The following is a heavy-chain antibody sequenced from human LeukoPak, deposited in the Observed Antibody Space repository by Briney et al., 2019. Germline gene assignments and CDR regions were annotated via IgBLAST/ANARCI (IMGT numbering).Heavy chain of an antibody. CDR3: AKDYGDYSYNWFDP. CDR1: GFTFSSYG. V-gene: IGHV3-23*01. CDR2: ISGSGGST. J-gene: IGHJ5*02. D-gene: IGHD4-17*01. Sequence: GGSLRLSCAASGFTFSSYGMSWVRQAPGKGLEWVSAISGSGGSTYYADSVKGRFTISRDNSKNTLYLQMNSLRAEDTAVYYCAKDYGDYSYNWFDPWGQGTLVTVSS.